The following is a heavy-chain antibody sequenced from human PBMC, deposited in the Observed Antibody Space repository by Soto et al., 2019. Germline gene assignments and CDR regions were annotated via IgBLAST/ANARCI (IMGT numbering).Heavy chain of an antibody. J-gene: IGHJ5*02. V-gene: IGHV1-3*01. CDR2: INAGNGNT. CDR3: ARGVSTVTPNWFDP. Sequence: AAVKVSCKASGYTFSTYAMNWVRQAPGQRLEWMGWINAGNGNTKYSQKFQGRVTINRDTSATTAYMELSSLRSEDTAVYYCARGVSTVTPNWFDPWGQGTLVTVSS. D-gene: IGHD4-17*01. CDR1: GYTFSTYA.